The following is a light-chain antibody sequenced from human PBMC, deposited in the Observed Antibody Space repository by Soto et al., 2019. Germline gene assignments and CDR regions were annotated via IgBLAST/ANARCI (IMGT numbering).Light chain of an antibody. CDR2: GAS. Sequence: EIVMTQSPATLSVSPGERATLSCRASQSVSIYLAWYQHKPGQAPRLLIYGASSRATGIPDRFSGSGSGTDFTLTINRLEPEDFAVYYCHQYGISPPVTFGQGTRLEIK. V-gene: IGKV3-20*01. CDR3: HQYGISPPVT. CDR1: QSVSIY. J-gene: IGKJ5*01.